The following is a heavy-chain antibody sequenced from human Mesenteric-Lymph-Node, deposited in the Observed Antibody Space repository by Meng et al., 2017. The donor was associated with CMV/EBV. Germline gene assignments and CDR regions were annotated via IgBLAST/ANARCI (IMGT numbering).Heavy chain of an antibody. Sequence: GESLKISCAASGFTFSSYAMHWVRQAPGKGLEWVAVISYDGSNKYYADSVKGRFIISRDNSKNTLYLQMNSLRAEDTAVYYCARDRPDRYCSSTSCYLVYYGMDVWGQGTTVTVSS. V-gene: IGHV3-30*14. CDR2: ISYDGSNK. D-gene: IGHD2-2*01. J-gene: IGHJ6*02. CDR1: GFTFSSYA. CDR3: ARDRPDRYCSSTSCYLVYYGMDV.